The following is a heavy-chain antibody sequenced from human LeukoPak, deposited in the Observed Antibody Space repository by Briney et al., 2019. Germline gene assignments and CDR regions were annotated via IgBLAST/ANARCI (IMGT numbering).Heavy chain of an antibody. V-gene: IGHV3-11*03. Sequence: GGSLRLSCAVSGLTYSAQYMSWIRQAPGKGLEWISYISNSGSYTNYADSVRGRFTISRDNAENPLFLQMNSLRAEDTAVYYCAKLGGHPLHNYYVGVWGKGTTVAVSS. J-gene: IGHJ6*03. CDR1: GLTYSAQY. D-gene: IGHD3-16*01. CDR2: ISNSGSYT. CDR3: AKLGGHPLHNYYVGV.